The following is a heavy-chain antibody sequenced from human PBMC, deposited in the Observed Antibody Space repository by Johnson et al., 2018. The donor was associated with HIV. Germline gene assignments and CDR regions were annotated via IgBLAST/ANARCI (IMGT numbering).Heavy chain of an antibody. D-gene: IGHD5-12*01. V-gene: IGHV3-30*02. CDR1: GFTFSSYG. CDR3: AKDISQWLIRAFDI. Sequence: QVQLVESGGGVVQPGGSLRLSCAASGFTFSSYGMHWVRQAPGKGLEWVAFIRYDGSNKYYADSVKDRLTISRDNSKNKLYLQMNSLRAEDTAVYYCAKDISQWLIRAFDIWGQGTMVTVSS. CDR2: IRYDGSNK. J-gene: IGHJ3*02.